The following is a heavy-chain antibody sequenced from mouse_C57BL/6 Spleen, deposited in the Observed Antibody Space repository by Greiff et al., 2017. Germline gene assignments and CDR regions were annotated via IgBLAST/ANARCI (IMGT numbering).Heavy chain of an antibody. CDR2: IYPGDGDT. CDR3: PRSGSSSCFDY. D-gene: IGHD1-1*01. V-gene: IGHV1-82*01. Sequence: VQLQQSGPELVKPGASVKISCKASGYAFSSSWMNWVKQRPGKGLEWIGRIYPGDGDTNYNGKFKGKATLTADKSSITAYMQLSSLTSEDSAVYVSPRSGSSSCFDYWGQGTTLTVSS. CDR1: GYAFSSSW. J-gene: IGHJ2*01.